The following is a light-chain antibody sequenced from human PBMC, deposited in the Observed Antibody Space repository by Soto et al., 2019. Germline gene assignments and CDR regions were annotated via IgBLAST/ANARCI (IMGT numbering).Light chain of an antibody. V-gene: IGLV3-25*03. CDR3: QSADSSVV. CDR2: KDS. Sequence: SYELTQPPSVSVSPGQTARITCSGDALPKQYAYWYQQKPGQAPVLVIYKDSERPSGIPERFSGSSSGTTVTLTISGVQAEDEVDYYCQSADSSVVFGGGTKLTVL. J-gene: IGLJ2*01. CDR1: ALPKQY.